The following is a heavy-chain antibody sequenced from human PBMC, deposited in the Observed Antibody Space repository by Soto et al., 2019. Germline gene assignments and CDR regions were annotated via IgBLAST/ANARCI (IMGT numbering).Heavy chain of an antibody. Sequence: GSLRLSCAASGFTFSSYSMNWVRQAPGKGLEWVSYISSSSSTIYYADSVKGRFTISRDNAKNSLYLQMNSLRAEDTAVYYCVVRGTQTEGAFDIWGQGTTVTVSS. J-gene: IGHJ3*02. CDR2: ISSSSSTI. CDR1: GFTFSSYS. D-gene: IGHD2-21*01. CDR3: VVRGTQTEGAFDI. V-gene: IGHV3-48*01.